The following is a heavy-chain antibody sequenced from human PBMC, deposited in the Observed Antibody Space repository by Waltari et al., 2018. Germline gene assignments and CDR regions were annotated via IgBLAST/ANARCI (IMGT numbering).Heavy chain of an antibody. CDR2: ISGYNGNI. CDR1: GDSFRRYG. Sequence: QLMQSGAEVKKPWASVRLSCNASGDSFRRYGINWVRQAPGRGVEWMGWISGYNGNINYAQSLQGRISMTTDTSTSTAYMELRSLTSDDTAVYYCARDRGPSAVTSFDSWGQGTLVTVSP. J-gene: IGHJ4*02. CDR3: ARDRGPSAVTSFDS. V-gene: IGHV1-18*01. D-gene: IGHD4-17*01.